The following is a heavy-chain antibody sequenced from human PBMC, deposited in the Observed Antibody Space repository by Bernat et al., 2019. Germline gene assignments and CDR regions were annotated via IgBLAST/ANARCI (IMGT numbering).Heavy chain of an antibody. V-gene: IGHV3-7*03. J-gene: IGHJ3*02. D-gene: IGHD3-3*01. CDR2: IKQDGSEK. Sequence: EVQLVESGGGLVQPGGSLRLSCAASGFTFSSYWMSWVRQAPGKGLEWVANIKQDGSEKYYVDSVKGRFTISRDNAKNSLYLRMNSLRAEDTAVYYCAREGYYDFWSGYRATDAFDIWGQGTMVTVSS. CDR3: AREGYYDFWSGYRATDAFDI. CDR1: GFTFSSYW.